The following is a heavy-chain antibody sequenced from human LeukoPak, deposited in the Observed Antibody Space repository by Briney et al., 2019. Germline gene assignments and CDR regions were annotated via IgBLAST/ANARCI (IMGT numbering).Heavy chain of an antibody. V-gene: IGHV3-23*01. CDR1: GFTFSSYG. CDR3: AKGGSSWSSFDY. D-gene: IGHD6-13*01. CDR2: ISGSGGST. J-gene: IGHJ4*02. Sequence: GGSLRLSCAASGFTFSSYGMSWVRQAPGKGLEWVSAISGSGGSTYYADSVKGRFTISRDNSKNTLYLQMNSLRAEDTAVYYCAKGGSSWSSFDYWGQGTLVTVSS.